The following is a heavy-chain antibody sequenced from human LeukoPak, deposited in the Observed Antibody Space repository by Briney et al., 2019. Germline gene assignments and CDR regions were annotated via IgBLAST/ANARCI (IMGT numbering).Heavy chain of an antibody. V-gene: IGHV3-21*01. CDR3: ARKGSSGYYYHFDY. D-gene: IGHD3-22*01. CDR1: GFTFSSYS. J-gene: IGHJ4*02. Sequence: PGGSLRLSCAASGFTFSSYSMNWVRQAPGKGQEWVSSISSSSSYIYYADAVKGRFTISRDNAKNSLYLQMNSLRAEDTAVYYCARKGSSGYYYHFDYWGQGTLVTVSS. CDR2: ISSSSSYI.